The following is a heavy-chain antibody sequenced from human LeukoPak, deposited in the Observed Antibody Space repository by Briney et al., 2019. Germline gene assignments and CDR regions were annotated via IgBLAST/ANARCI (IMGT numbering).Heavy chain of an antibody. CDR2: IYYSGST. D-gene: IGHD3-22*01. CDR1: GGSISSYY. V-gene: IGHV4-59*08. CDR3: ARHVRLGGHSSGSHQPYFDY. J-gene: IGHJ4*02. Sequence: PSETLSLTCTVSGGSISSYYWSWIRQPPGKGLEWIGYIYYSGSTNYNPSLKSRVTISVDTSKNQFSLKLSSVTAADTAVYYFARHVRLGGHSSGSHQPYFDYWGQGTLVTVSS.